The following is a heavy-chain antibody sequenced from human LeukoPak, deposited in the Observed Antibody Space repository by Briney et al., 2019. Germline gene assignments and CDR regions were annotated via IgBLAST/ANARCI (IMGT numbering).Heavy chain of an antibody. J-gene: IGHJ3*01. CDR1: GFTFSSYA. CDR2: ISSNGASS. Sequence: GGSLRLSCAASGFTFSSYAMHWVRQAPGKGLEYVSAISSNGASSYYANSVKGRLTISRDNSKNTLYLQMNSLRVEDTAVYFCARDLEVGTKDAFDVWGQGTLVTVSS. V-gene: IGHV3-64*01. D-gene: IGHD1-26*01. CDR3: ARDLEVGTKDAFDV.